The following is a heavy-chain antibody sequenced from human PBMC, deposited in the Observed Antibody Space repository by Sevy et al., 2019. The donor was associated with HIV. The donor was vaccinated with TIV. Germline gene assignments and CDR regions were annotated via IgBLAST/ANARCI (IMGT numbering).Heavy chain of an antibody. CDR1: GFVFLTYG. D-gene: IGHD3-9*01. V-gene: IGHV1-18*01. Sequence: ASVKVSCKVSGFVFLTYGITWVRQAPGQGLEWMGWISAYNGNRNYAQKLQGRVTMTTVTSTKTETTTSYMELRSLRPDYAAVYYCAIVPTALDDGDVLTRQNWFDHWGQGTLVTVSS. CDR3: AIVPTALDDGDVLTRQNWFDH. J-gene: IGHJ5*02. CDR2: ISAYNGNR.